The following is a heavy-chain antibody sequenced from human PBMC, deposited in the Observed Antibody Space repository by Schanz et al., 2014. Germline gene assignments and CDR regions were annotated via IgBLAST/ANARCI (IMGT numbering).Heavy chain of an antibody. CDR2: ILYDGSNK. J-gene: IGHJ4*02. V-gene: IGHV3-30*18. CDR3: AKDQGSYGSGSYSYFDY. D-gene: IGHD3-10*01. Sequence: VQLLESGGGVAQPGRSLRLSCAASGFTFSSYGMHWVRQAPGKGLEWVAVILYDGSNKYYADSVKGRFTISRDNSKNTLYLQMNSLRAEDTAVYYCAKDQGSYGSGSYSYFDYWGQGTLATVSS. CDR1: GFTFSSYG.